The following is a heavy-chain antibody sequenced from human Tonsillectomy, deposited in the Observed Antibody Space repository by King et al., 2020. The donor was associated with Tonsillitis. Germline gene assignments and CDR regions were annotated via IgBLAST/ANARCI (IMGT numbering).Heavy chain of an antibody. CDR3: AGDGSGYYGGIDL. CDR1: GFPFTNYA. CDR2: ITGSGAHT. J-gene: IGHJ5*02. D-gene: IGHD3-22*01. Sequence: DVQLVESGGGLVQPGGSLRLSCAASGFPFTNYAMTWVRQSPGKGLEWVSTITGSGAHTHYADSVKGRFSIARDNSKNTLYLQMSTLRVEDTALYYCAGDGSGYYGGIDLWGQGTLVTVSS. V-gene: IGHV3-23*04.